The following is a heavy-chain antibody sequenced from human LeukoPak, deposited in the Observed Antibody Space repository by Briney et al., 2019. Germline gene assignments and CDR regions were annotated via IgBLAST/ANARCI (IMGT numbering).Heavy chain of an antibody. CDR1: GGSISSYY. Sequence: ETLSLTCTVSGGSISSYYWSWIRQPPGKGLEWIGYIYYSGSTNYNPSLKSRVTISIDTSKNQFSLKLSSVTAADTAVYYCARRRRTTGNFDYWGQGTLVTVSS. D-gene: IGHD1-7*01. CDR3: ARRRRTTGNFDY. V-gene: IGHV4-59*08. J-gene: IGHJ4*02. CDR2: IYYSGST.